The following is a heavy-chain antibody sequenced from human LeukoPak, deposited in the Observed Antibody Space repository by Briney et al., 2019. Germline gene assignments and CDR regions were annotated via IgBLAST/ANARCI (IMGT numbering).Heavy chain of an antibody. V-gene: IGHV1-2*02. CDR2: INPNSGGT. Sequence: ASVKVSCKASGYTFTGYYMHWVRQAPGQGLEWMGWINPNSGGTNYAQNFQGRVTMTRDTSISTAYMELSSLRSDDTAVYYCARGWELVRFDYWGQGTLVTVSS. CDR1: GYTFTGYY. CDR3: ARGWELVRFDY. J-gene: IGHJ4*02. D-gene: IGHD1-26*01.